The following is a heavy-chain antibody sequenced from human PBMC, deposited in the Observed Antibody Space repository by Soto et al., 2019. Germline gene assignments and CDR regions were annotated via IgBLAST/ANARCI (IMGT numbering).Heavy chain of an antibody. D-gene: IGHD3-10*01. Sequence: ASVKVSCKASGGTFSSYAISWVRQAPGQGLEWMGGIIPIFGTANYAQKFQGRVTITADESTSTAYMELSSLRSEDTAVYYCARAITMVRGVISGNWFDPWGQGTLVTVSS. J-gene: IGHJ5*02. CDR1: GGTFSSYA. CDR2: IIPIFGTA. V-gene: IGHV1-69*13. CDR3: ARAITMVRGVISGNWFDP.